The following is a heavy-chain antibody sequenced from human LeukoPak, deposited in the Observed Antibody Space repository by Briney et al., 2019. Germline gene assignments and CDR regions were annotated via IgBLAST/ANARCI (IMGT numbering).Heavy chain of an antibody. CDR1: GFTFSSYS. CDR2: ISSSSSYI. Sequence: GGSLRLSCAASGFTFSSYSMNWVRQAPGKGLEWVSSISSSSSYIYYADSVKGRFTISRDNAKNSLYLQMNSLRAEDTAVYYCARDKDYYYYMDVWGKGTTVTVSS. CDR3: ARDKDYYYYMDV. V-gene: IGHV3-21*01. J-gene: IGHJ6*03.